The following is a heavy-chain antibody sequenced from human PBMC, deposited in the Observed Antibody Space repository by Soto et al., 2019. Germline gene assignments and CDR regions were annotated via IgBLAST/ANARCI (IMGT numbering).Heavy chain of an antibody. CDR2: IIPIFGTA. CDR1: GGTFSRHA. CDR3: ARDLLRWYRERGAFDI. J-gene: IGHJ3*02. Sequence: QVQLVQSGAEVRKPGSSVKVSCKASGGTFSRHAISWVRQAPGQGLEWMGGIIPIFGTANHAQKFQGRVTIIADESTSTAYMELSSLRSEDTAVYYCARDLLRWYRERGAFDIWGQGTMVTVSS. V-gene: IGHV1-69*01. D-gene: IGHD4-17*01.